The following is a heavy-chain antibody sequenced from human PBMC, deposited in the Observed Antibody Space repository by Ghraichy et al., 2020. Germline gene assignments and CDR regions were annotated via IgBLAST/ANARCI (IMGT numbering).Heavy chain of an antibody. Sequence: GGSLRLSCAASGFTFSSYSMNWVRQAPGKGLEWVSSISSSRSYIYYADSVKGRFTISRDNAKNSLYLQMNSLRAEDTAVYYCARATYSGYNERGDYFDYWGQGTLVTVSS. CDR3: ARATYSGYNERGDYFDY. D-gene: IGHD5-12*01. J-gene: IGHJ4*02. CDR1: GFTFSSYS. V-gene: IGHV3-21*01. CDR2: ISSSRSYI.